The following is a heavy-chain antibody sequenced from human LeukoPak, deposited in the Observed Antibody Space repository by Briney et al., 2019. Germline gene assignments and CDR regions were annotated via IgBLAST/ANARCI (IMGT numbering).Heavy chain of an antibody. J-gene: IGHJ6*04. Sequence: SQTLSLTCTVSGGSISSGDYYWSWIRQPPGKGLEWIGYIYYSGSTYYNPSLKSRVTISVDTSKNQFSLKLSSATAADTAVYYGARDRISDYVIYGMDVWGKGTTVTVSS. CDR1: GGSISSGDYY. D-gene: IGHD4-17*01. CDR3: ARDRISDYVIYGMDV. V-gene: IGHV4-30-4*01. CDR2: IYYSGST.